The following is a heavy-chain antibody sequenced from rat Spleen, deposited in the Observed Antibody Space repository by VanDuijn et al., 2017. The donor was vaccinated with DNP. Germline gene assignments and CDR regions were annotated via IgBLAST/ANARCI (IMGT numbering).Heavy chain of an antibody. CDR1: GFTFSDYN. V-gene: IGHV5S10*01. CDR3: ARHVLPLRVWDY. CDR2: IIYDGSRT. D-gene: IGHD1-4*01. J-gene: IGHJ2*01. Sequence: EVQLVESGGGLVQPGRSLKLSCAASGFTFSDYNMAWVRQAPKKGLEWVATIIYDGSRTYYRDSVKGRFTISRDDGESTLYLQMNSLRSEDMATYYCARHVLPLRVWDYWGQGVMVTVSS.